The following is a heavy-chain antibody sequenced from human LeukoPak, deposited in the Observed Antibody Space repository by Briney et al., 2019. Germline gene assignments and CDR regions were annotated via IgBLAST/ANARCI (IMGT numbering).Heavy chain of an antibody. CDR2: INHSGST. CDR3: ARLRWGIIDY. V-gene: IGHV4-34*01. J-gene: IGHJ4*02. CDR1: GGSFSGYY. D-gene: IGHD5-24*01. Sequence: PSETLSLTCAVYGGSFSGYYWSWIRQPPGKGLEWIGEINHSGSTNYNPSLKSRVTISVDTSKNQFSLKLSSVTAADTAVYYCARLRWGIIDYWGQGTLVTVSS.